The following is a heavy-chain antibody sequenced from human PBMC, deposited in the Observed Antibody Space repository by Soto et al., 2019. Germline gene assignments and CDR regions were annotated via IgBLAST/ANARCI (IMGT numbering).Heavy chain of an antibody. CDR2: IYFSGST. CDR3: ARSLHIQLWSCPSDS. Sequence: QVQLQESGPGLVKPSQTLSLTCTVSGGSISSGGYYWSWIRQHPGKGLEWIGYIYFSGSTYYNPSLKSRVTIXXDXSXXQFSRQLSSVTAADTAVYYCARSLHIQLWSCPSDSWGQGTLVTVSS. J-gene: IGHJ4*02. V-gene: IGHV4-31*03. D-gene: IGHD5-18*01. CDR1: GGSISSGGYY.